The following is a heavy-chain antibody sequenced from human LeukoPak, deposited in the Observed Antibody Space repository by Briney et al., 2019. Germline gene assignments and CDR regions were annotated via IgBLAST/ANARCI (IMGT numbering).Heavy chain of an antibody. CDR1: GGALSSYA. V-gene: IGHV1-69*05. J-gene: IGHJ6*03. D-gene: IGHD2-2*01. CDR3: ARGVVPAASYYYMDV. Sequence: SVKVSCKASGGALSSYAISWVRQAPGQGLEWMGRIIPIFGTANYAQKFQGRVTITTDESTSTAYMELSSLRSEDTAVYYCARGVVPAASYYYMDVWGKGTTVTVSS. CDR2: IIPIFGTA.